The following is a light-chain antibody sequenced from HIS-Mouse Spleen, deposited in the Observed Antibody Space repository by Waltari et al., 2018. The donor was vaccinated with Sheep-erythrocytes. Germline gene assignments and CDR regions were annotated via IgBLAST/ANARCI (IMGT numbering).Light chain of an antibody. CDR1: SPRSYY. Sequence: SSELTQDPAVSVALGQPVRITCQGDSPRSYYASLYQQKPGQAPVLVIYGKNNRPSGIPDRFSGSSSGNTASLTITGAQAEDEADYYCNSRDSSGNHRVVFGGGTKLTVL. V-gene: IGLV3-19*01. J-gene: IGLJ2*01. CDR3: NSRDSSGNHRVV. CDR2: GKN.